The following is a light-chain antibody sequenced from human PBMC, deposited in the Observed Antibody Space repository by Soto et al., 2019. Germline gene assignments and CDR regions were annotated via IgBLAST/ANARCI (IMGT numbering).Light chain of an antibody. CDR3: MQAIDIPWT. V-gene: IGKV2-29*03. Sequence: ILMTQTPLSLSIIPGQTASISCKSSQRLLHSDGKTYFYWYVQKAGQAPQPLIYEVSNRFSGVPERFSGSGSRTDFTLKISRVEADDVGIYYCMQAIDIPWTFGQGTKVEIK. CDR1: QRLLHSDGKTY. J-gene: IGKJ1*01. CDR2: EVS.